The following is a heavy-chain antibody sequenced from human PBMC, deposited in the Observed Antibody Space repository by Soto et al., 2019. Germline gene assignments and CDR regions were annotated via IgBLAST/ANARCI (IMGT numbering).Heavy chain of an antibody. V-gene: IGHV4-31*03. CDR3: AREPAGYQLDY. J-gene: IGHJ4*02. CDR2: IYYRGNT. Sequence: SEPLSLTCTVSGGSISDGSYYWSWIRQHPGKGLEWIGYIYYRGNTYYNPSLKSRVTMSVDTSNNQFSLKLSSVTAADTAVYYCAREPAGYQLDYWGQGTLVTVSS. CDR1: GGSISDGSYY. D-gene: IGHD5-18*01.